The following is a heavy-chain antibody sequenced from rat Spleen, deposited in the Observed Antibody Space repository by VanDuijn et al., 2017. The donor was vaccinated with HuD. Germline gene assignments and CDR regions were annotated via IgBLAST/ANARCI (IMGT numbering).Heavy chain of an antibody. Sequence: EVQLVESYGGLVQPGRSLKLSCAASGFTFSDFYMAWVRQAPTKGLEWVATISYDGSKTYYRDSVKGRFAISRDDAKSTLFLQMNSLRSEDTATYYCARHRAYWFAYWGQGTLVTVSS. J-gene: IGHJ3*01. CDR3: ARHRAYWFAY. CDR1: GFTFSDFY. D-gene: IGHD4-1*01. V-gene: IGHV5-29*01. CDR2: ISYDGSKT.